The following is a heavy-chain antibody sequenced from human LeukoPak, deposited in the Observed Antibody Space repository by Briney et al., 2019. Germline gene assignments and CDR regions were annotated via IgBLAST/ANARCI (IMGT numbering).Heavy chain of an antibody. CDR1: GFTFSSYG. V-gene: IGHV3-15*01. Sequence: GGTLRLSCAASGFTFSSYGMSWVRQAPGKGLEWVGRIKSKTDGGTTDYAAPVKGRFTISRDDSKNTLYLQMNSLKTEDTALYYCTARNVVVVAATPLIPYDAFDIWGQGTMVTVSS. CDR3: TARNVVVVAATPLIPYDAFDI. CDR2: IKSKTDGGTT. D-gene: IGHD2-15*01. J-gene: IGHJ3*02.